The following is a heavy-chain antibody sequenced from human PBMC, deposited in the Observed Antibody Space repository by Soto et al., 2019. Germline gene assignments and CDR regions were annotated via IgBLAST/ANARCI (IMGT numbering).Heavy chain of an antibody. CDR1: GYTFITYE. Sequence: QVQLVQSGVEVKKPGASVKVSCKTSGYTFITYEITWVRQAPGQGLEWMGRMNPMSGNTGYGQKFQGRVAMTRNTSVNTAYMELTNLTSEDTAVYYCARGDSFTSSWYWFDSWGQGTLVTVSS. D-gene: IGHD6-13*01. V-gene: IGHV1-8*01. CDR3: ARGDSFTSSWYWFDS. J-gene: IGHJ5*01. CDR2: MNPMSGNT.